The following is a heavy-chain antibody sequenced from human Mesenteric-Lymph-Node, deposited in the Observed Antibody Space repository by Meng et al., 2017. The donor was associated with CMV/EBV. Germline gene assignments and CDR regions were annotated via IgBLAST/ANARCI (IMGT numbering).Heavy chain of an antibody. V-gene: IGHV3-11*01. D-gene: IGHD6-13*01. CDR3: ARAVGRYSSRPFDY. CDR1: GFSFSDYY. CDR2: ISSSGSTI. Sequence: SGFSFSDYYMSWIRQAPGKGLEWVSYISSSGSTIYYADSVKGRFTISRDNAKNSLYLQMNSLRAEDTAVYYCARAVGRYSSRPFDYWGQGTLVTVSS. J-gene: IGHJ4*02.